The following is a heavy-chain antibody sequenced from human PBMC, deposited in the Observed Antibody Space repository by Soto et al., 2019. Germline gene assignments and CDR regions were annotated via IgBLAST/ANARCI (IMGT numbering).Heavy chain of an antibody. CDR2: IYPGDSDN. V-gene: IGHV5-51*01. CDR3: ERIHSYSHYVSGSYSSTNPPDY. J-gene: IGHJ4*02. D-gene: IGHD3-16*01. Sequence: GESLKISCNGSGYSFTSYWIGWVRQMPGKGLEWMGIIYPGDSDNRYSPSFQGQVTISADKSISSAYLQWSSLNASDTAMYYCERIHSYSHYVSGSYSSTNPPDYWGQGTLVTVSS. CDR1: GYSFTSYW.